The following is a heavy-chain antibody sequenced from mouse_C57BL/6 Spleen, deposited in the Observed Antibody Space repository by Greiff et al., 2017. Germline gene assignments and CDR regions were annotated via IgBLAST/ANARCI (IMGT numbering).Heavy chain of an antibody. D-gene: IGHD1-1*01. V-gene: IGHV3-6*01. J-gene: IGHJ1*03. CDR3: ARDKGDYYGKGGYFDV. CDR1: GYSITSGYY. CDR2: ISYDGSN. Sequence: ESGPGLVKPSQSLSLTCSVTGYSITSGYYWNWIRQFPGNKLEWMGYISYDGSNNYNPSLKNRISITRDTSKNQFFLKLNSVTTEDTATYYCARDKGDYYGKGGYFDVWGTGTTVTVSS.